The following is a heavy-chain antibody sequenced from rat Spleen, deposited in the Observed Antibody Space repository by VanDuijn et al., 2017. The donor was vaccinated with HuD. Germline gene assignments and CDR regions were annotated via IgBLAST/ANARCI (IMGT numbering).Heavy chain of an antibody. CDR2: ISYEGSST. CDR3: AREALTTVFFDY. V-gene: IGHV5-22*01. J-gene: IGHJ2*01. Sequence: EVQLVESGGGLVQPGRSLKLSCAASGFTFSDYYMAWVRQAPKKGLEWVASISYEGSSTYYGDSVKGRFTISIDNAKSTLYLQMNSLRSEDTATYYCAREALTTVFFDYWGQGVMVTVSS. D-gene: IGHD1-8*01. CDR1: GFTFSDYY.